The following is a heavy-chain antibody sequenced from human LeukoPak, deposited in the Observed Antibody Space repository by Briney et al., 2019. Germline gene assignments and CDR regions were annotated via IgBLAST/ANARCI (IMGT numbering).Heavy chain of an antibody. Sequence: ASVKVSYKASGYTFTSYAMHWVRQAPGQGLEWMGWITPSGGTNYPQKFQGRVAITRDTSITTAYMDLSRLTSDDTAVYYCARDRYGGGFADFDYWGQGALVTVSS. CDR3: ARDRYGGGFADFDY. CDR2: ITPSGGT. CDR1: GYTFTSYA. V-gene: IGHV1-2*02. J-gene: IGHJ4*02. D-gene: IGHD4-23*01.